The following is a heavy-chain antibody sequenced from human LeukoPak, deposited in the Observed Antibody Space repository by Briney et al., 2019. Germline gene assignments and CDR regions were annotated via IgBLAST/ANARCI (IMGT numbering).Heavy chain of an antibody. CDR2: IYPGDSDT. J-gene: IGHJ4*02. CDR1: GYSFSSYW. V-gene: IGHV5-51*01. CDR3: ARHYYASGSYYNDY. D-gene: IGHD3-10*01. Sequence: TGESLKISCKGSGYSFSSYWIGWVRQMPGKGLEWMGIIYPGDSDTRYSPSFQGQVTISAGKSISTAYLQWSSLKASDTAMYYCARHYYASGSYYNDYWGQGTLVTVSS.